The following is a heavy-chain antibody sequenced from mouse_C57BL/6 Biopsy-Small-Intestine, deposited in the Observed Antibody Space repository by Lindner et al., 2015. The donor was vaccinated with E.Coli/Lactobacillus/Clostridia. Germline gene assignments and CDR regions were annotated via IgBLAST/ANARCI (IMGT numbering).Heavy chain of an antibody. D-gene: IGHD4-1*01. CDR2: IYPYNGLS. V-gene: IGHV1-31*01. J-gene: IGHJ2*01. Sequence: LVKPGASVKISCKASGYSFTGYYMNWVKQSHGNILDWIGYIYPYNGLSSYNQKFKGKATLTVDKSSSTAYMELRSLTSEDSAVYYCASLTGTRGYFDYWGQGTTLTVSS. CDR1: GYSFTGYY. CDR3: ASLTGTRGYFDY.